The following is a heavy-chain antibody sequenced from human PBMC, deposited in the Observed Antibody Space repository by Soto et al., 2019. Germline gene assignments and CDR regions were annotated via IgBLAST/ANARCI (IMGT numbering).Heavy chain of an antibody. Sequence: SETLSLTCTVSGGSISSGTYYWGWIRQPPGRGLEWIGSIYYSGSTYYNPSLKSRVTISVDTSKNHFSLRLSSVTAADTAVYYCARHGWGSTSLYYYYGMDVWGQGTTVTVSS. CDR3: ARHGWGSTSLYYYYGMDV. V-gene: IGHV4-39*01. D-gene: IGHD2-2*01. J-gene: IGHJ6*02. CDR2: IYYSGST. CDR1: GGSISSGTYY.